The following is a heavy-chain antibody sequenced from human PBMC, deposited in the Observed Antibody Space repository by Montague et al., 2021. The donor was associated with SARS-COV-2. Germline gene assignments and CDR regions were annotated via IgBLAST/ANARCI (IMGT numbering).Heavy chain of an antibody. D-gene: IGHD1-26*01. J-gene: IGHJ4*02. Sequence: SLRLSCAASGFTFNSNAMGWVRQAPGKGLEWVSAITGSGGGTYYAGSVKGRFTISKDNSKNMLYLQMNSLRAEDTAVYYCAKDQVYSGSYFADWGQGTLVTVSS. CDR3: AKDQVYSGSYFAD. V-gene: IGHV3-23*01. CDR2: ITGSGGGT. CDR1: GFTFNSNA.